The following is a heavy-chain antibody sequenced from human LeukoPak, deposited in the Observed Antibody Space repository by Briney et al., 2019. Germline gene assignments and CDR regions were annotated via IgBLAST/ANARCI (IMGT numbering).Heavy chain of an antibody. CDR2: INWDGGST. D-gene: IGHD3-10*01. V-gene: IGHV3-20*04. CDR1: GFTFDDYG. CDR3: VRVQTAFYYGSRSGRVRDFYYYGMDV. J-gene: IGHJ6*02. Sequence: PGGSLRLPCAASGFTFDDYGMTWVRQAPGKGLDWVSGINWDGGSTGYADSVKGRFTISRDNAKNSLYLQMNSLRAEDTALYYCVRVQTAFYYGSRSGRVRDFYYYGMDVWGQGTTVTVSS.